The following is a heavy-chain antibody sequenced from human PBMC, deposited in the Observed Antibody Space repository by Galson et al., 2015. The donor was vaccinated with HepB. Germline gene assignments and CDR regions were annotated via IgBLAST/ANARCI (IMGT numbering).Heavy chain of an antibody. V-gene: IGHV3-30*18. Sequence: SLRLSCAASGFTFSSYGMHWVRQAPGKGLEWVAVISYDGSNKYYADSVKGRFTISRDNSKNTLYLQMNSLRAEDTAVYYCAKAKYCSSTSCYALDYWGQGTLVTVPS. D-gene: IGHD2-2*01. CDR2: ISYDGSNK. CDR3: AKAKYCSSTSCYALDY. J-gene: IGHJ4*02. CDR1: GFTFSSYG.